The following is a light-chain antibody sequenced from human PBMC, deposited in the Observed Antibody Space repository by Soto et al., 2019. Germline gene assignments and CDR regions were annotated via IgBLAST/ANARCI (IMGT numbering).Light chain of an antibody. CDR1: QTFSNSF. J-gene: IGKJ5*01. CDR2: GAS. V-gene: IGKV3-20*01. Sequence: DIVWTQPPGTLSLSPGERATLSCRASQTFSNSFFSCFQQIPGQAPRLRIYGASMRATGTPDRLSGSGSGTDFTLTISRLEPEDFAVYYCQQCGSSSTFGQGTRLEIK. CDR3: QQCGSSST.